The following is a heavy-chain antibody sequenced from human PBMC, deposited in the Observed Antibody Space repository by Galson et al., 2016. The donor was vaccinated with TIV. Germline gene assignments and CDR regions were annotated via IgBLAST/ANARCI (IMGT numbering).Heavy chain of an antibody. CDR3: SREKYSGLGF. CDR2: LNPSGVTT. CDR1: GYIFTTYY. Sequence: SVKVSCKASGYIFTTYYIHWVRQAPGQGLEWMGMLNPSGVTTSYAEKFQDRVTMSMDTSTSTFYMELSSLTSEDTAIYYCSREKYSGLGFWGQGTLVTVSS. V-gene: IGHV1-46*01. D-gene: IGHD5-12*01. J-gene: IGHJ4*02.